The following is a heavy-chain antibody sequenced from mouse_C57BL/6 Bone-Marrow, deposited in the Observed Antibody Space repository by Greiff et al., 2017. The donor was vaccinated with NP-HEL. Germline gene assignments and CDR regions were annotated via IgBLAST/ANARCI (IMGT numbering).Heavy chain of an antibody. D-gene: IGHD4-1*01. CDR2: IDPENGDT. V-gene: IGHV14-4*01. CDR3: TTELGSY. Sequence: DVKLQESGAELVRPGASVKLSCTASGFNIKDDYMHWVKQRPEQGLEWIGWIDPENGDTEYASKFKGKATITADTSSNTAYLQLSSLTSEDTAVYYCTTELGSYWGQGTTLTVSS. J-gene: IGHJ2*01. CDR1: GFNIKDDY.